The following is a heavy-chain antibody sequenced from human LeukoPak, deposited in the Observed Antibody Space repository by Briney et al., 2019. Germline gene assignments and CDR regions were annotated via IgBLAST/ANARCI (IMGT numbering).Heavy chain of an antibody. CDR3: AKPSSGYLIASGAFDI. V-gene: IGHV3-9*01. Sequence: GRSLRLSCAASGFTFEDYAMHWVRQASGKGLEWVSGITWNSGSTAYADSVKGRFTISRDNAKNSLYLQMNSLRPEDTALYYCAKPSSGYLIASGAFDIWGQGTMVTVSS. D-gene: IGHD3-22*01. CDR1: GFTFEDYA. CDR2: ITWNSGST. J-gene: IGHJ3*02.